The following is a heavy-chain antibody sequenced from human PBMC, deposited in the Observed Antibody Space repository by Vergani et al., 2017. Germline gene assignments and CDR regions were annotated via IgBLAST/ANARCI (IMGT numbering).Heavy chain of an antibody. CDR2: ISWNSNSI. CDR1: GFTSAGYA. D-gene: IGHD6-6*01. CDR3: AKDLGTSSGGGWFDP. V-gene: IGHV3-9*02. J-gene: IGHJ5*02. Sequence: EVQLEESGAGLVLPGRSLRLSCVASGFTSAGYAMHWVRQAPGKGLEWVSGISWNSNSIGYADSVKGRFTISRDNAKNSLYLQMNSLRAEDTALYYCAKDLGTSSGGGWFDPWGQGTLVIVSS.